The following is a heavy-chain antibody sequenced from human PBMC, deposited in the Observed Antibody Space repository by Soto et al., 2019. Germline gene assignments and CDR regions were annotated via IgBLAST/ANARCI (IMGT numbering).Heavy chain of an antibody. V-gene: IGHV3-11*01. Sequence: GGSLRLSCAASGFTFSDYYMSWIRQAPGKGLEWVSYISSSGSTIYYADSVKGRFTISRDNAKNSLYLQMNSLRAEDTAVYYCASLGDDCSSTSCYTPIQDYWGQGTLVTVSS. J-gene: IGHJ4*02. CDR3: ASLGDDCSSTSCYTPIQDY. CDR2: ISSSGSTI. CDR1: GFTFSDYY. D-gene: IGHD2-2*02.